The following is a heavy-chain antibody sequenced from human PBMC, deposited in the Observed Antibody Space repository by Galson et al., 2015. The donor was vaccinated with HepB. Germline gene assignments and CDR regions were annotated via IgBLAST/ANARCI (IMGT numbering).Heavy chain of an antibody. J-gene: IGHJ4*02. CDR2: VSYDGNKK. V-gene: IGHV3-30*18. CDR3: AKGYYFSSGSFDY. Sequence: SLRLSCAASGFNFSTYGMHWVRQAPGKGLEWVAVVSYDGNKKSYADSVEGRFTISRDNSKNTLYVQMNSLRSEDTAVYYCAKGYYFSSGSFDYWGQGTLVTVSS. D-gene: IGHD3-10*01. CDR1: GFNFSTYG.